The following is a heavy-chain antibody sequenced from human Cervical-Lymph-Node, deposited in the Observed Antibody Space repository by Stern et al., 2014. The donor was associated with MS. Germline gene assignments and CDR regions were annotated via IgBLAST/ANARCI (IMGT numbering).Heavy chain of an antibody. CDR2: IIPVFGTA. V-gene: IGHV1-69*01. D-gene: IGHD2-21*01. CDR1: EGTFSSYA. J-gene: IGHJ6*02. CDR3: SLWRGDYYYYGMDV. Sequence: QVQLVQSGAEVKKPRSSAKVSCKASEGTFSSYAISWARQAPGQGLEWMGGIIPVFGTATYAQKFQGRVTITADESTSTAYMELSSLRSEDTAVYYCSLWRGDYYYYGMDVWGQGTTVTVSS.